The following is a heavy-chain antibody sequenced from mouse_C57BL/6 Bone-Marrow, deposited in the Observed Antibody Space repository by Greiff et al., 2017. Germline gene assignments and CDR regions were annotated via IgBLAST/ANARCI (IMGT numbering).Heavy chain of an antibody. V-gene: IGHV1-64*01. Sequence: QVQLQQPGAELVKPGASVKLSCKASGYTFTSYWMHWVKQRPGQGLEWIGMIHPSSGSTNYNEKFKSKATLTVDKSSSTAYMQLSSLTSEDSAVYYCAPYYYGSSPFYFDYWGQGTTLTVSS. CDR1: GYTFTSYW. D-gene: IGHD1-1*01. J-gene: IGHJ2*01. CDR2: IHPSSGST. CDR3: APYYYGSSPFYFDY.